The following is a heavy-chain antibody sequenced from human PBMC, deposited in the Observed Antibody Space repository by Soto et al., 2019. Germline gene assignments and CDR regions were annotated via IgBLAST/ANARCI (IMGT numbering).Heavy chain of an antibody. D-gene: IGHD5-12*01. CDR1: GFIFSNYE. J-gene: IGHJ4*02. CDR3: ARGHIVATILDY. Sequence: GGSLRLSCAASGFIFSNYEMSWVRQAPGKGLEWVSYIDHSGTTIYYADSVKGRFTISRDNAKNSLFLQMNSLRAEDTAVYYCARGHIVATILDYWGQGTLVTVSS. V-gene: IGHV3-48*03. CDR2: IDHSGTTI.